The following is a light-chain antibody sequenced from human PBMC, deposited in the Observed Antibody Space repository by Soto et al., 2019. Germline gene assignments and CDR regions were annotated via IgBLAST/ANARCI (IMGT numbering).Light chain of an antibody. V-gene: IGLV1-44*01. J-gene: IGLJ1*01. Sequence: QSVLTQAPSVSGTPGQRVTITCSVSSSNIGRNSVNWYQHLPGTAPKLLTHGNNHRPSGVPDRFSGSKSGTSASLAISGLQPEDEADYCCAAWDDSLNEYVFGDGTKVTLL. CDR1: SSNIGRNS. CDR3: AAWDDSLNEYV. CDR2: GNN.